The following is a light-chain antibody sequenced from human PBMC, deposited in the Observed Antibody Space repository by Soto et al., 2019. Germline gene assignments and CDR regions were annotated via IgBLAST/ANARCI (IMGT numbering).Light chain of an antibody. Sequence: QSALTQPASVSGSPGQSITISCTGTSSDVGGYDSVCWYQQHPGKAPKVMIYGVTNRPSGVSDRFSGSKSGNTASLTISGLQAEDEADYYCSSFTSSITCVFGTGTKLTVL. CDR1: SSDVGGYDS. J-gene: IGLJ1*01. CDR3: SSFTSSITCV. CDR2: GVT. V-gene: IGLV2-14*01.